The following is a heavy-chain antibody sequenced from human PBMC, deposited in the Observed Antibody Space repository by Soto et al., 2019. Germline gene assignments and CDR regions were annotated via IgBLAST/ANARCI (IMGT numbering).Heavy chain of an antibody. D-gene: IGHD5-18*01. Sequence: QVQLVQSGAEVKKPGASVKVSCKASGYTFTGYYMHWVRQAPGQGLEWMGWINPNSGDTNYAQMFQGRVTMTRDMSISTAYMELSRLRSDDTAVYYCARVGDTAMVAYFDYWGQGTLVTVSS. CDR1: GYTFTGYY. J-gene: IGHJ4*02. V-gene: IGHV1-2*02. CDR2: INPNSGDT. CDR3: ARVGDTAMVAYFDY.